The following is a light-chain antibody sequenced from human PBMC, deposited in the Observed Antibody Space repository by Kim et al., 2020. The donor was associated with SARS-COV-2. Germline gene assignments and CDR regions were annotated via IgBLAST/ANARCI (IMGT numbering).Light chain of an antibody. CDR1: SSDVGGYNY. J-gene: IGLJ2*01. CDR2: EVI. CDR3: SSFAASYTIL. V-gene: IGLV2-8*01. Sequence: QSALTQPPSASGSPGQSVTISCTGTSSDVGGYNYVSWYQQHPGKAPKLIIYEVIKRPSGVPDRFSGSKSGNTASLTVSGLQAADEADYYCSSFAASYTILFGGGTQLTVL.